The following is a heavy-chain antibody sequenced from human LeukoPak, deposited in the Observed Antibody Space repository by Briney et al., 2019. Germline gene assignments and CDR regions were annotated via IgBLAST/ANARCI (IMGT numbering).Heavy chain of an antibody. CDR1: GGSFSGYY. V-gene: IGHV4-34*01. CDR2: INHSGST. Sequence: PSETLSLTCAVYGGSFSGYYWSWIRQPPGKGLEWIGEINHSGSTNYNPSLKSRVTISVDTSKNQFSLKLSSVTAADTAVYYCARGGGYSYVPGFDYWGQGTLVTVSS. CDR3: ARGGGYSYVPGFDY. D-gene: IGHD5-18*01. J-gene: IGHJ4*02.